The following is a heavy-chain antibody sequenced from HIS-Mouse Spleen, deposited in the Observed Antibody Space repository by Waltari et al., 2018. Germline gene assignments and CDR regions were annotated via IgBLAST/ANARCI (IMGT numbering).Heavy chain of an antibody. V-gene: IGHV3-21*01. CDR1: GFTFSSYS. Sequence: VQLVQSGGGLVKPGGSLRLSCAASGFTFSSYSMNWVRQAPGKGLEWVSSISSSSSYIYYADSVKGRFTISRDNAKNSLYLQMNSLRAEDTAVYYCARRLLTGDAFDIWGQGTMVTVSS. CDR2: ISSSSSYI. D-gene: IGHD7-27*01. J-gene: IGHJ3*02. CDR3: ARRLLTGDAFDI.